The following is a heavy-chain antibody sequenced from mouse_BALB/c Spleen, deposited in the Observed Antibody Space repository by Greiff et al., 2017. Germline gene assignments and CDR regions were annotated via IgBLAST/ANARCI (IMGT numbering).Heavy chain of an antibody. J-gene: IGHJ4*01. CDR1: GYTFTNYC. CDR3: ARGGYGGRDY. CDR2: IYPGSGNT. Sequence: QVQLQQSGAELVRPGTSVKLSCKASGYTFTNYCIRWVKQRPGHGLEWIGDIYPGSGNTNYNPKVKGKATLTADKSSSTAYMQLSSLTSEDSAVYYCARGGYGGRDYWGQGTSVTVSS. D-gene: IGHD2-14*01. V-gene: IGHV1-63*01.